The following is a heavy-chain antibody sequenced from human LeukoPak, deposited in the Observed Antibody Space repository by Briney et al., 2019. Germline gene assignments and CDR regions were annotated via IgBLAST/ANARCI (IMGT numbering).Heavy chain of an antibody. Sequence: GASVKVSCKASGYTFTSYYMRWVRQAPGQGLEWMGIINPSGGSTSYAQKFQGRVTMTRDTSTSTVYMELSSLRSEDTAVYYCARERLVPPGFDYWGQGTLVTVSS. CDR1: GYTFTSYY. CDR2: INPSGGST. D-gene: IGHD3-9*01. J-gene: IGHJ4*02. V-gene: IGHV1-46*01. CDR3: ARERLVPPGFDY.